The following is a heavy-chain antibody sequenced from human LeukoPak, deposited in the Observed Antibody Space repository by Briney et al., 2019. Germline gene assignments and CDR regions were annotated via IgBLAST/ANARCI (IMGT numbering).Heavy chain of an antibody. V-gene: IGHV4-4*02. Sequence: SGTLSLTCAVSGGSISSSNWWSWVRQPPGKGLEWIGEINYSGSTNYNSSLKSRVTILVDTSKNQFSLKLSSVTAADTAVYYCASNYYDSRGYSQWGQGTLVTVSS. J-gene: IGHJ4*02. CDR1: GGSISSSNW. CDR2: INYSGST. D-gene: IGHD3-22*01. CDR3: ASNYYDSRGYSQ.